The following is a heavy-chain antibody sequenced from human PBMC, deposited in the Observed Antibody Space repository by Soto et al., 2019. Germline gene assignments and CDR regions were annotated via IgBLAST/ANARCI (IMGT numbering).Heavy chain of an antibody. V-gene: IGHV6-1*01. J-gene: IGHJ6*02. CDR2: TYYRSKWYN. D-gene: IGHD6-19*01. CDR3: ARGLIPPIAVAGTGAYSYYATDV. CDR1: GDSVSSNSAA. Sequence: SQTLSLTCAISGDSVSSNSAAWNWIRQSPSRGLEWLGRTYYRSKWYNDYAVSVKSRITINPDTSKNQFSLQLNSVTPEDTAVYYCARGLIPPIAVAGTGAYSYYATDVWGQGPTVTVSS.